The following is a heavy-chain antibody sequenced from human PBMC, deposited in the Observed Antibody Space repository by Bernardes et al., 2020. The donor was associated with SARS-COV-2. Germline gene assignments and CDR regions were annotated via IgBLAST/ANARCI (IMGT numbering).Heavy chain of an antibody. J-gene: IGHJ4*02. Sequence: GSSLRLFCAASGFTVSSSSMNWVRQAPGKGLDWVSYISSSRSTIYYADSVKGRFTISRDNAKSSLYLQMNSLRAEDTAVYYCARSLTYCSSTSCYTPSYFDYWGQGTLVTVSS. D-gene: IGHD2-2*02. CDR3: ARSLTYCSSTSCYTPSYFDY. CDR1: GFTVSSSS. V-gene: IGHV3-48*04. CDR2: ISSSRSTI.